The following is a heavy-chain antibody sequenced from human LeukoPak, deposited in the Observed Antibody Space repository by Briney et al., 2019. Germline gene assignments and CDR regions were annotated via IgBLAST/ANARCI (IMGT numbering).Heavy chain of an antibody. J-gene: IGHJ6*02. CDR2: ISYDGSNK. D-gene: IGHD2-2*01. CDR1: GFTFSSYG. V-gene: IGHV3-30*18. Sequence: GGSLRLSCAASGFTFSSYGMHWVRQAPGKGLEWVAVISYDGSNKYYADSVKGRFTISRDNSKNTLYLQMNSLRAEDTAVYYCAKALPAAAYYYYGMDVWGQGTTVTVSS. CDR3: AKALPAAAYYYYGMDV.